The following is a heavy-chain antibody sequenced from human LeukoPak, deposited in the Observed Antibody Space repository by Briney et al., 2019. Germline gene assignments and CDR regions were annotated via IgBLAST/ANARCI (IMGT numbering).Heavy chain of an antibody. CDR1: GFTSSNAW. V-gene: IGHV3-15*01. D-gene: IGHD1-26*01. CDR2: IKSKTDGGTT. Sequence: PGGSLRLSCAASGFTSSNAWMSWFRRAPGKGLERVGRIKSKTDGGTTDYAAPVKGRFTISRDDSKNTLYLQMNSLKTEDTAVYYCTTDLVGATQFDYWGQGTLVTVSS. J-gene: IGHJ4*02. CDR3: TTDLVGATQFDY.